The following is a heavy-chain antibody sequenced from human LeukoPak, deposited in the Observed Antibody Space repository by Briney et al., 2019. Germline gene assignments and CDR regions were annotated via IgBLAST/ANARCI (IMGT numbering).Heavy chain of an antibody. D-gene: IGHD2-15*01. CDR2: INPHTGGT. V-gene: IGHV1-2*02. J-gene: IGHJ4*02. CDR1: GYTFTGYY. CDR3: ARPYCSGGSCHDYFDY. Sequence: ASVKVSCKASGYTFTGYYMHWVRQAPGQGLEWMGWINPHTGGTNYAQKFQGRVTMTRDTSISTAYMELGGLTSDDMAVYYCARPYCSGGSCHDYFDYWGQGTLVTVSS.